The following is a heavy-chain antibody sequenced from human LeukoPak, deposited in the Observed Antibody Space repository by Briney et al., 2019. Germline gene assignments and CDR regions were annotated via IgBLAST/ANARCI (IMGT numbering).Heavy chain of an antibody. J-gene: IGHJ4*02. V-gene: IGHV3-30*03. D-gene: IGHD2-15*01. CDR3: AREACSGSCHSDYFDY. CDR1: GFTFSSYG. CDR2: ISNNGRSI. Sequence: GGSLRLSCAASGFTFSSYGMHWVRRAPAKGLEWVAVISNNGRSIYYADSVKGRFTISRDNSKNTLYLQVNSLRVEDTTVYSCAREACSGSCHSDYFDYWGLGTLVTVSS.